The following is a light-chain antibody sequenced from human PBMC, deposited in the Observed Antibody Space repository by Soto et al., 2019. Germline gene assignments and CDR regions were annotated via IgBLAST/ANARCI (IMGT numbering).Light chain of an antibody. V-gene: IGKV1-5*03. Sequence: IQMTQSPSTLSASVGDKLTITCRASQSISSWLAWYQQKPGRAPKLLIYKASNLESGVPSRFSGSGSGTEFTLTISRLQPDDFATYYCQQYDSYSIFGQGTRLEI. CDR3: QQYDSYSI. CDR2: KAS. J-gene: IGKJ5*01. CDR1: QSISSW.